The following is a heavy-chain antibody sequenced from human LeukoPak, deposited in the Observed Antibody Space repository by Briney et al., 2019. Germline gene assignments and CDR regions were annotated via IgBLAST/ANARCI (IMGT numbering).Heavy chain of an antibody. Sequence: ETLSLTCTVSGGSINSHLWSWIRQPPGKGLEWIGYIYYSGSTKYNPSLQSRVTISVDTSESNFSLKLTSVTAADTAVYYCARLLDNDSSGYPDTFDMWGQGTVVIVSS. CDR1: GGSINSHL. CDR3: ARLLDNDSSGYPDTFDM. CDR2: IYYSGST. V-gene: IGHV4-59*11. D-gene: IGHD3-22*01. J-gene: IGHJ3*02.